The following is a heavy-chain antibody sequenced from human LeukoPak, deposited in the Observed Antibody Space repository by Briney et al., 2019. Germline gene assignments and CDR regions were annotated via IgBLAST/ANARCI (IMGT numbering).Heavy chain of an antibody. J-gene: IGHJ4*02. D-gene: IGHD6-13*01. V-gene: IGHV4-4*07. Sequence: SETLSLICTVSGGSIVSHYWNWIRQPAGRGLEWIGRFYASGTTNTSPSLKSRVTMSVDTSKNQFSLKLSSVTAADTAVYYCAKDSSTRGNLPGHFDSWGQGTLVTVSS. CDR3: AKDSSTRGNLPGHFDS. CDR1: GGSIVSHY. CDR2: FYASGTT.